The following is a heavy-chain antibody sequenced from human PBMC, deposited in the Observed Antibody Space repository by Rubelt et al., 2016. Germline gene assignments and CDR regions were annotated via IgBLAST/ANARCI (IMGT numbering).Heavy chain of an antibody. CDR2: INHSGST. CDR1: GGSFSGYY. CDR3: ARLGDYYGSGSYWGGFDY. D-gene: IGHD3-10*01. Sequence: QVQLQQWGAGLLKPSETLSLTCAVYGGSFSGYYWSWIRQPPGKGLEWIGEINHSGSTNYNPSLKSRVTISVDTSKNQFSRKLSSVTAADTAVYYCARLGDYYGSGSYWGGFDYWGQGTLVTVSS. J-gene: IGHJ4*02. V-gene: IGHV4-34*01.